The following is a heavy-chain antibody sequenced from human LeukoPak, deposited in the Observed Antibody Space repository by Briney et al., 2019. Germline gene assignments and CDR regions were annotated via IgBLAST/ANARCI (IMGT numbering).Heavy chain of an antibody. J-gene: IGHJ4*02. CDR3: ARDHDYGPDY. CDR2: IKPDSGAT. D-gene: IGHD4/OR15-4a*01. V-gene: IGHV1-2*02. Sequence: ASLTVSCKASGYTFTVHYLHWLRQAPGEGLEWMGWIKPDSGATNFAQTFQGRVTMTSDTSINTAYMELSSLTSDDTAMYYCARDHDYGPDYWGQGTLVTVSA. CDR1: GYTFTVHY.